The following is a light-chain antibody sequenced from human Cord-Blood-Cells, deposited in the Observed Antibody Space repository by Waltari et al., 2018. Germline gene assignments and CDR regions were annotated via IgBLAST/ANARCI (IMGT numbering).Light chain of an antibody. CDR3: CSYAGRYTFV. CDR2: DVS. Sequence: QSALTQPRSVSGSPGQSVTISCTGTSSDVGGYNYFSWYQQHPSKAPKLMIYDVSQRHSGVPDRFSGSKSGNTSSLTISGLQAEDEAAYYFCSYAGRYTFVFGGGTTLTVL. V-gene: IGLV2-11*01. CDR1: SSDVGGYNY. J-gene: IGLJ3*02.